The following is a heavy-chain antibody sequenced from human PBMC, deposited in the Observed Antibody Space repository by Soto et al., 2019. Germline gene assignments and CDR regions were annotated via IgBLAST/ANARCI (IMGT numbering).Heavy chain of an antibody. D-gene: IGHD5-12*01. CDR3: IGTYSGSSMRFDY. J-gene: IGHJ4*02. CDR2: VKSKTDGGTI. V-gene: IGHV3-15*01. CDR1: GFTFSNAW. Sequence: EVQLVESGGGLVKPGGSLRLSCAASGFTFSNAWMTWVRQAPGKGLEWVGRVKSKTDGGTIDYAAPVKDRFTISRDDSKNTLYLQMNSLKSEDTDGYYCIGTYSGSSMRFDYWGQGTLVTVSS.